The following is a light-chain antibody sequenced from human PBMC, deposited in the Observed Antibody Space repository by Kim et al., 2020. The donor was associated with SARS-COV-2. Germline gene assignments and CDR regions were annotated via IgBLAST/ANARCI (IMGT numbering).Light chain of an antibody. CDR2: DAA. J-gene: IGKJ4*01. CDR1: AELYNY. Sequence: ASGTDSSTLTFPGSAELYNYVNWYQQKPGKAPKVLIYDAANLETGVPSRFSGSGSGTNFTFTISSLQPEDIATYYCQQYDTLPLTFGGGTKVDIK. CDR3: QQYDTLPLT. V-gene: IGKV1-33*01.